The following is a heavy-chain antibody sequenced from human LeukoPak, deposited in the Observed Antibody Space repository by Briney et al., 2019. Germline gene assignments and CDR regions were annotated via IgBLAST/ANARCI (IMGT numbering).Heavy chain of an antibody. J-gene: IGHJ6*03. CDR1: GFTFSSYS. CDR3: ARDTPYYHYMDV. Sequence: PGGSLRLSCAASGFTFSSYSMNWVRQAPGKGLEWVSSISSSSSYIYYADSVKGRFTISRDNAKNSLYLQMNSLRAEDTAVYYCARDTPYYHYMDVWGKGTTVTISS. CDR2: ISSSSSYI. V-gene: IGHV3-21*01.